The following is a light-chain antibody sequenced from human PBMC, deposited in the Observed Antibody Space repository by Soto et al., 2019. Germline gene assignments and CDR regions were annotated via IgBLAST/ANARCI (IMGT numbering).Light chain of an antibody. J-gene: IGKJ4*02. CDR3: PQRSNWPLT. CDR2: DAS. Sequence: EIVLTQSPATLSLSPGERATLSCRASQSVSSYLAWDQQKPGQAPRLLIYDASNRPTGIPGRFSGSGSGTDFTLTISSLESEDFAIYTCPQRSNWPLTFGGGTKVEIK. V-gene: IGKV3-11*01. CDR1: QSVSSY.